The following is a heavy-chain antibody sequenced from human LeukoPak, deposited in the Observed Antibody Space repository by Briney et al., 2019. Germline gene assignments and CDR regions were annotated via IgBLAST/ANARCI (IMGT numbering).Heavy chain of an antibody. CDR1: GFTFSSYG. D-gene: IGHD3-9*01. CDR2: ISYDGSNK. J-gene: IGHJ4*02. V-gene: IGHV3-30*18. Sequence: PGGSLRLSCAASGFTFSSYGMHWVRQAPGKGLEWVAVISYDGSNKYYADSVKGRFTISRDNSKNTLYLQMNSLRAEDTAVYYCAKDQSTGYDILTGTFDYWGQGTLVAVSS. CDR3: AKDQSTGYDILTGTFDY.